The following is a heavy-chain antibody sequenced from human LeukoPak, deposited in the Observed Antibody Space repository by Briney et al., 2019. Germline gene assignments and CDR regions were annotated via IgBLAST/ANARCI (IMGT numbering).Heavy chain of an antibody. CDR3: AKDLGRSGQYYYYGMDV. D-gene: IGHD6-19*01. CDR2: MSHDGRNI. J-gene: IGHJ6*02. V-gene: IGHV3-30*04. Sequence: GGSLRLSCAASGFTFNNYAMHWVRQAPGKGLDWVAVMSHDGRNIYYADSVKGRFTISRDTSKNTLYLQMNSLRAEDTAVYYCAKDLGRSGQYYYYGMDVWGQGTTVTVSS. CDR1: GFTFNNYA.